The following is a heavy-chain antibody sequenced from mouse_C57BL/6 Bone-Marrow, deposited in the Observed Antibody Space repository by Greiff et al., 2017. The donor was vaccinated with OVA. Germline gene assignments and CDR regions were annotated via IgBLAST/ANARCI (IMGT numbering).Heavy chain of an antibody. CDR1: GYTFTSYG. D-gene: IGHD1-1*01. CDR3: ARGELYYYGSSEYYFDY. V-gene: IGHV1-81*01. Sequence: QVQLQQSGAELARPGASVKLSCKASGYTFTSYGISWVKQRTGQGLEWIGEIYPRCGTTYYNEKFKGKATLTADKSSSTAYMELRSLTSDDTAVYFSARGELYYYGSSEYYFDYWGQGTTLTVSS. CDR2: IYPRCGTT. J-gene: IGHJ2*01.